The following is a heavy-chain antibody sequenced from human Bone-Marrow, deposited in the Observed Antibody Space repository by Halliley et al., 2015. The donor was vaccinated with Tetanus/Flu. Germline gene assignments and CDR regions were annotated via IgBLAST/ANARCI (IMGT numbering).Heavy chain of an antibody. CDR3: ARHGVAIVSSGTSLLPPDP. V-gene: IGHV4-59*01. D-gene: IGHD1-1*01. CDR1: GASLKRNF. Sequence: TLSLTCAISGASLKRNFWAWIRQSRGKTLEWIGHISFFDTLKYSPSLESRLAMWMDESKNQFSLELQSVTAADTAVYYCARHGVAIVSSGTSLLPPDPWGQGILVIVSS. CDR2: ISFFDTL. J-gene: IGHJ5*02.